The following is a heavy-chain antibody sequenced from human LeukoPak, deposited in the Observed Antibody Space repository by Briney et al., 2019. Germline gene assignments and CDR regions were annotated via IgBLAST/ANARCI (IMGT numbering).Heavy chain of an antibody. V-gene: IGHV4-59*12. CDR3: ARGGALWTMAN. J-gene: IGHJ4*02. CDR2: IYHSESP. D-gene: IGHD4/OR15-4a*01. CDR1: DDSISSFY. Sequence: RSSETLSLTCTVSDDSISSFYWSWIRQPPGKGLEWIGNIYHSESPNYNPSLKSRVTISVDTSKNQFSLKLNSVTAADTAVYYCARGGALWTMANWGQGTLVTVS.